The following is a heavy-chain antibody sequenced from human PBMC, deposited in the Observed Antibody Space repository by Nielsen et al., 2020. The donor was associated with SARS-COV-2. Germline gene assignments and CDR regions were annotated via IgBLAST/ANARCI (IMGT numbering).Heavy chain of an antibody. CDR1: GGSMTRYY. J-gene: IGHJ4*02. CDR3: ARDLYYYGPLDY. CDR2: INDSGST. D-gene: IGHD3-10*01. V-gene: IGHV4-4*08. Sequence: SETLSLTCTVSGGSMTRYYWTWIRQSPGKRLEWIGYINDSGSTNYSPSLKSRITISVDTSKNQFSLKLSSVTAADTAVYYCARDLYYYGPLDYWGQRTLVTVSS.